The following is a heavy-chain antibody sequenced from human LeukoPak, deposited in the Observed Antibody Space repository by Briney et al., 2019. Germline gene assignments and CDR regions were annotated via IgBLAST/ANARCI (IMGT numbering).Heavy chain of an antibody. V-gene: IGHV1-69*06. CDR1: GGTFTHYV. D-gene: IGHD3-10*01. J-gene: IGHJ3*01. CDR2: IAPISGTP. Sequence: ASVTVSFTASGGTFTHYVISWVRQAPGQGLEWMGGIAPISGTPFYSQRFQGRVTISADTSTNTAYMEMSSVTSEDTAVYYCAREGEYYSESGNLVDASDVWGQGTMVIVSA. CDR3: AREGEYYSESGNLVDASDV.